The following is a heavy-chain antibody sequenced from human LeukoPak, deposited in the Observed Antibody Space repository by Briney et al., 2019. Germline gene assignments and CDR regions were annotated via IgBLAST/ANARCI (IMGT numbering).Heavy chain of an antibody. CDR2: INWNGDST. V-gene: IGHV3-53*01. Sequence: AGGSLRLSCAASEFSVGSNYMTWVRQAPGKGLEWVSGINWNGDSTGYADSVKGRFTISGDNSKNTLYLQMNSLRAEDTAVYYCARVGCSSTSCYLFQYYFDYWGQGTLVTVSS. D-gene: IGHD2-2*01. CDR3: ARVGCSSTSCYLFQYYFDY. CDR1: EFSVGSNY. J-gene: IGHJ4*02.